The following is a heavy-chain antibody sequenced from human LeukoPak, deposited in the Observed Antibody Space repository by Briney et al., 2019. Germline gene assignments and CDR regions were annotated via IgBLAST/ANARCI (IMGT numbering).Heavy chain of an antibody. V-gene: IGHV1-18*01. CDR1: GYTFTSYG. Sequence: ASVKVSCKASGYTFTSYGISWVRQAPGQGLEWMGWISAYNDNTNYAQKLQGRVTMTTDTSTSTAYMELRSLRSDDTAVYYCATQRVITMVRGVSMDYYYYGMDVWGQGTTVTVSS. J-gene: IGHJ6*02. CDR3: ATQRVITMVRGVSMDYYYYGMDV. CDR2: ISAYNDNT. D-gene: IGHD3-10*01.